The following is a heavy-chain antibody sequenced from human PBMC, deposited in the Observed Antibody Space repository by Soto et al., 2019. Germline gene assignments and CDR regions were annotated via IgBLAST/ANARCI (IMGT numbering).Heavy chain of an antibody. CDR3: ARVGYDFWSRYNWFDP. D-gene: IGHD3-3*01. V-gene: IGHV4-59*01. CDR2: IYYSGST. CDR1: GGSISSYY. Sequence: PSETLSLTCTVSGGSISSYYWSWIRQPPGKGLEWIGYIYYSGSTNYNPSLKSRVTISVDTSKNQFSLKLSSVTAADTAVYYCARVGYDFWSRYNWFDPWGQGTLVTVSS. J-gene: IGHJ5*02.